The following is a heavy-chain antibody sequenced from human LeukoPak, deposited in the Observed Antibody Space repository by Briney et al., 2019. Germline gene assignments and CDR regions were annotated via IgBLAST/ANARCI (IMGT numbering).Heavy chain of an antibody. CDR2: INHSGST. V-gene: IGHV4-34*01. D-gene: IGHD6-13*01. CDR1: GGSFSGYD. CDR3: ARETIQQLLFDC. J-gene: IGHJ4*02. Sequence: SGTLCLTCAVYGGSFSGYDWSWIRQPPGKGLEWIGEINHSGSTNYNPSLKSRVTISVDTSKNQFSLKLSSVTAADTPVYYCARETIQQLLFDCWGQGTLVTVSS.